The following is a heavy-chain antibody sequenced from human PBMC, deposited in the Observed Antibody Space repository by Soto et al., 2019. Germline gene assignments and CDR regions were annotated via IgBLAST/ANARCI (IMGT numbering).Heavy chain of an antibody. J-gene: IGHJ3*02. Sequence: QLQLQESGPGLVKPSETLSLTCTVSGGSISSSSCHWGWIRQPPGKGLEWIASIKYSGTTFYNPSLKSRVTLSVDTSKNQFGLKLSSVTAAETAVYYCAIHGITGSSYDAFAIWGQGTMVTVSS. CDR1: GGSISSSSCH. CDR3: AIHGITGSSYDAFAI. D-gene: IGHD1-26*01. CDR2: IKYSGTT. V-gene: IGHV4-39*01.